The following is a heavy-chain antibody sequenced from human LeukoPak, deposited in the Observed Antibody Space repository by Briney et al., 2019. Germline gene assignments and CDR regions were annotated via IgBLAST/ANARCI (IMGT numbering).Heavy chain of an antibody. D-gene: IGHD3-10*01. J-gene: IGHJ3*02. V-gene: IGHV1-46*01. Sequence: ASVKVSCKASGYTFTSYYIHWVRQAPGQGLEWMGIINPSGGSASYAQKFQGRVTMTRDTSTSTVYMELSSLKSEDTAVYYCAREVDPYYYVSRSWGSAFDIWGQGTMVTVSS. CDR3: AREVDPYYYVSRSWGSAFDI. CDR1: GYTFTSYY. CDR2: INPSGGSA.